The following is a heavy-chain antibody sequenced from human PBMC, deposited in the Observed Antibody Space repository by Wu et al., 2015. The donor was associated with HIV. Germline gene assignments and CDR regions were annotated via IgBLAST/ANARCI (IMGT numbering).Heavy chain of an antibody. CDR3: ARAPGIVGAPYYYGMDV. D-gene: IGHD1-14*01. J-gene: IGHJ6*02. Sequence: QVQLVQSGTEVKKPGSSVKVSCKASGGNFRNYAFSWVRQAPGQGLEWMGGITLTYGTEDYAQNFQGRLKITTDESTSTVYMELSSLRSEDTAMYYCARAPGIVGAPYYYGMDVWGQGTTVTVSS. CDR1: GGNFRNYA. CDR2: ITLTYGTE. V-gene: IGHV1-69*05.